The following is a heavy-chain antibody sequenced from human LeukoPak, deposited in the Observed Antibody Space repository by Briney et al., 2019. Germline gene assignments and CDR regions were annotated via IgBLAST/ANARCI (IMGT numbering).Heavy chain of an antibody. Sequence: PGGSLRLSCVASGFTFSSYAMHWVHQAPGKGLEWVAVISYDGSNKYYADSVKGRFTISRDNSKNTLYLQMNSLRAEDTAVYYCASDIVATREVGYWGQGTLVTVSS. D-gene: IGHD5-12*01. J-gene: IGHJ4*02. CDR3: ASDIVATREVGY. V-gene: IGHV3-30*04. CDR2: ISYDGSNK. CDR1: GFTFSSYA.